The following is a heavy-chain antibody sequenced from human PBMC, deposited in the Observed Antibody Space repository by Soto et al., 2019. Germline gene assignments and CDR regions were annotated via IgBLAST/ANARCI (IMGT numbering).Heavy chain of an antibody. Sequence: ASVKVSCKASGYTFTSYGISWVRQAPGQGLEWMGWISAYNGNTNYAQKLQGRVTMTTDTSTSTAYMDLRSLRSDDTAVYYCARDPPRYSGYALSGYSSGPAFDYWGQGTLVTVSS. V-gene: IGHV1-18*01. CDR3: ARDPPRYSGYALSGYSSGPAFDY. CDR2: ISAYNGNT. CDR1: GYTFTSYG. D-gene: IGHD5-12*01. J-gene: IGHJ4*02.